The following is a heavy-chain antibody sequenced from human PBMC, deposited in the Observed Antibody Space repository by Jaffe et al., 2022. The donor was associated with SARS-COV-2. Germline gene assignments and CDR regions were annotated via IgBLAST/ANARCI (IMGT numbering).Heavy chain of an antibody. CDR1: GYTFTGYY. Sequence: QVQLVQSGAEVKKPGASVKVSCKASGYTFTGYYMHWVRQAPGQGLEWMGWINPNSGGTNYAQKFQGRVTMTRDTSISTAYMELSRLRSDDTAVYYCASKLGYCSSTSCRGDYYGMDVWGQGTTVTVSS. CDR3: ASKLGYCSSTSCRGDYYGMDV. J-gene: IGHJ6*02. CDR2: INPNSGGT. V-gene: IGHV1-2*02. D-gene: IGHD2-2*01.